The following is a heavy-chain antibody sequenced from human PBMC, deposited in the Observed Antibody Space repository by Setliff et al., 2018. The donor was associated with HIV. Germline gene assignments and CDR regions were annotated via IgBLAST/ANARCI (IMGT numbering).Heavy chain of an antibody. CDR2: FDPEEGER. CDR1: GYTFTSYS. J-gene: IGHJ3*02. CDR3: ATDRLIYYDSSGLDALDI. Sequence: ASVKVSCKASGYTFTSYSMHWVRQAPGQRLEWMGGFDPEEGERINAEKFQGRVTMTADTSTDTAYMALSSLTSEDTAVYYCATDRLIYYDSSGLDALDIWGQGTRVTVSS. V-gene: IGHV1-24*01. D-gene: IGHD3-22*01.